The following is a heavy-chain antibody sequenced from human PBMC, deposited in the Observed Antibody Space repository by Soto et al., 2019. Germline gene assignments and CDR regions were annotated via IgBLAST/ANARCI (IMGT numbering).Heavy chain of an antibody. Sequence: RLWYAAAEGNFVNYGVSWISQNKGKGPEWVSTISGSGGSTYYADSVKGRFTISRDNSKNTLYLQMNSLRAEDTAVYYCAKDRRKYGDYGGAFDYWGQGTLVIVTS. J-gene: IGHJ4*02. CDR1: EGNFVNYG. D-gene: IGHD4-17*01. CDR2: ISGSGGST. V-gene: IGHV3-23*01. CDR3: AKDRRKYGDYGGAFDY.